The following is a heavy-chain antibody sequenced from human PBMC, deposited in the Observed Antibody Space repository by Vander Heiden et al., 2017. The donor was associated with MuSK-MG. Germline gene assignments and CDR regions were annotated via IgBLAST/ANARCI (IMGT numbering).Heavy chain of an antibody. D-gene: IGHD4-17*01. CDR1: GFTFRSQW. CDR2: IKQDGSEK. V-gene: IGHV3-7*03. Sequence: EVQLVPSGGVLVQPGGFLRRYCSASGFTFRSQWMFWVFQAPGRAPEWGANIKQDGSEKYYVDSVKGRFTISRDNAKNSLYLQMNSLRAEDTAVYYCARDDTVTTLDVWGQGTTVTVSS. J-gene: IGHJ6*02. CDR3: ARDDTVTTLDV.